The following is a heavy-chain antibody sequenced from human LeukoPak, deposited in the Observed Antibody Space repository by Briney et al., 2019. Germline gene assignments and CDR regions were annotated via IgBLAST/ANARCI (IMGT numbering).Heavy chain of an antibody. CDR2: INDSGRI. CDR1: GGSFSNYY. J-gene: IGHJ6*03. CDR3: ARRWNYGRNYYIDV. Sequence: SETLSLTCAVYGGSFSNYYRSWIRQPPGKGLEWIGEINDSGRINYNPSLMSRVTVSVDTSKNQFSLRLTSVTATDTAAYYCARRWNYGRNYYIDVWGNGATVSVSS. D-gene: IGHD1-7*01. V-gene: IGHV4-34*01.